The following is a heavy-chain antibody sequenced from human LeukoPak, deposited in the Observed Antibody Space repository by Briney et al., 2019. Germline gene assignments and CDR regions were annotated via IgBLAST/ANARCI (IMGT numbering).Heavy chain of an antibody. J-gene: IGHJ4*02. D-gene: IGHD6-25*01. V-gene: IGHV4-39*01. CDR1: GGSISSSSYY. CDR3: ARHGPSIAANFDY. CDR2: IYYSGST. Sequence: KPSETLSLTCTVSGGSISSSSYYWGWIRQPPGKGLEWIGSIYYSGSTYYNPSLKSRVTISVDTSKNQFSLKLSSVTAADTAVYYCARHGPSIAANFDYWGQGTLVTVSS.